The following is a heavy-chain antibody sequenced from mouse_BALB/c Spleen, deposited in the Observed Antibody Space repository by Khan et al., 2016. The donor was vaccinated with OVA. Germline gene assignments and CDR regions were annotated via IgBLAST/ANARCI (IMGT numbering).Heavy chain of an antibody. CDR2: INPSTGYS. V-gene: IGHV1-7*01. CDR3: ANHGSSSAWFAY. CDR1: GYTFTSYW. Sequence: VQLQQSGAELAKPGASVKMSCKASGYTFTSYWMHWVKQRPGQGLEWIGYINPSTGYSEYNQKFKDKATLNADKSSSTAYMQLSSLTSDDSAVXYCANHGSSSAWFAYWGQGTLVTVSA. J-gene: IGHJ3*01. D-gene: IGHD1-1*01.